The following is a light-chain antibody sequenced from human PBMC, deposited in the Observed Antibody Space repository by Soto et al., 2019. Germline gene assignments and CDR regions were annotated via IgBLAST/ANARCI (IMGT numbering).Light chain of an antibody. CDR1: QVISNY. J-gene: IGKJ5*01. Sequence: DIQMTQSPPSLSAAVGDRVTITCQASQVISNYVNWYQQRPGRAPKLLIYEASHLETGVPSRFSGSGSGTDFTFTITSLQAGDSATYFCQQYDNLPITFGQGTHLQIK. V-gene: IGKV1-33*01. CDR3: QQYDNLPIT. CDR2: EAS.